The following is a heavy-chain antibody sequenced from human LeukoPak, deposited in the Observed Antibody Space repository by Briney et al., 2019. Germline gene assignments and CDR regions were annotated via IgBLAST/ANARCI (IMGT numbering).Heavy chain of an antibody. CDR1: GFTFSSYS. CDR3: AREGWFGEFGFDY. D-gene: IGHD3-10*01. Sequence: GGSLRLSCAASGFTFSSYSMNWVRQAPGKGLEWVSYISSSSSTIYYADSVKGRFTISRDNAKNSLYLQMNSLRAEDTAVYYCAREGWFGEFGFDYWGQGTLVTVSS. J-gene: IGHJ4*02. CDR2: ISSSSSTI. V-gene: IGHV3-48*04.